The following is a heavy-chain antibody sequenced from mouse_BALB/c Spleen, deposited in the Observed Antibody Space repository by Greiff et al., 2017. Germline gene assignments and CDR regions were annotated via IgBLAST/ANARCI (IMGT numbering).Heavy chain of an antibody. Sequence: LQQSGPELVRPGASVKLSCTASGYTFTSYWMHWVKQWPGQGLEWIGNIYPGSGSTNNDEKFKSKAIMTVDTSSSTAYMQLNSLTSEDAAVYYCSGNGSGYRFAYWGQGTLVTVSA. V-gene: IGHV1S22*01. CDR2: IYPGSGST. CDR1: GYTFTSYW. J-gene: IGHJ3*01. CDR3: SGNGSGYRFAY. D-gene: IGHD1-1*01.